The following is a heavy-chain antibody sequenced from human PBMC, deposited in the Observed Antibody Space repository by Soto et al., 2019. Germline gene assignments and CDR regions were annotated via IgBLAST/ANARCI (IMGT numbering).Heavy chain of an antibody. CDR2: IDDSGNI. CDR1: GDSIRSSF. Sequence: QVQLQESGPGLVKPSETLSLTCSVSGDSIRSSFWSWIRQPPGKGLEWIGYIDDSGNIKYNPSLNSRAPISVDTSKNQFSLRLTSMTPADTAMYYCGRHDYAAFDIWGQGTMVTVSS. V-gene: IGHV4-59*01. J-gene: IGHJ3*02. CDR3: GRHDYAAFDI. D-gene: IGHD5-12*01.